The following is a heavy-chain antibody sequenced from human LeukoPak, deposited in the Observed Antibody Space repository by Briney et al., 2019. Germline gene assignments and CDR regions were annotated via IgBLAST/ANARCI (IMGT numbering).Heavy chain of an antibody. J-gene: IGHJ3*02. CDR3: ARVATMADAFDI. CDR2: INPNSGGT. CDR1: GYTFTGYY. Sequence: ASVKVSCKASGYTFTGYYMHWVRQAPGQGLEWMGRINPNSGGTNYAQKFQGRVTMTRDTSISTAYMELSRLRPDDTAVYYCARVATMADAFDIWGQGTMVTVSS. V-gene: IGHV1-2*06. D-gene: IGHD3-10*01.